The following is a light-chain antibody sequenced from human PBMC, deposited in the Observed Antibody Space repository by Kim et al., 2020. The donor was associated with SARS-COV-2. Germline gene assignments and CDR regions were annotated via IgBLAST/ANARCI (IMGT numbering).Light chain of an antibody. Sequence: QSALTQPRSVSGSPGQSVTISCTGTSSDVGGYNYVSWYQQHPGKAPKLVIFDVIQRPSGVPDRFSGSKSGNTASLTISGLQSDDEAVYYCCSYAGRYSSVFGIGTEVTVL. V-gene: IGLV2-11*01. CDR3: CSYAGRYSSV. J-gene: IGLJ1*01. CDR2: DVI. CDR1: SSDVGGYNY.